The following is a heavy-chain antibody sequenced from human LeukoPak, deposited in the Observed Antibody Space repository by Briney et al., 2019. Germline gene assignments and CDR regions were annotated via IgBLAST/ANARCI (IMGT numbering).Heavy chain of an antibody. V-gene: IGHV1-18*01. Sequence: SVTVSCKASGYTFTSYGFSWVRQAPGQGLEWMGWISTYNGDTNYAQELQDRLTMTTDTSASTAYMELRSLRSDDTAVYYCARGLGTYPEIPLDYWGQGT. CDR1: GYTFTSYG. J-gene: IGHJ4*02. D-gene: IGHD3-16*02. CDR2: ISTYNGDT. CDR3: ARGLGTYPEIPLDY.